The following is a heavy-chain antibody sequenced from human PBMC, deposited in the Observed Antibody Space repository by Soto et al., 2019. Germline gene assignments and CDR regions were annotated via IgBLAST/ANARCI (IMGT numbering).Heavy chain of an antibody. Sequence: QVQLVESGGGVVQPGRSLRLSCAASGFMFSSYAMHWVRQAPGKGLEWVAVKTYDGSNKYYADSVKGRFTISRDNSKNTLYLPMNSLRAEDTAVYYCARAGGLRVDYWGQGTLVTVSS. CDR1: GFMFSSYA. D-gene: IGHD5-12*01. J-gene: IGHJ4*02. CDR2: KTYDGSNK. CDR3: ARAGGLRVDY. V-gene: IGHV3-30-3*01.